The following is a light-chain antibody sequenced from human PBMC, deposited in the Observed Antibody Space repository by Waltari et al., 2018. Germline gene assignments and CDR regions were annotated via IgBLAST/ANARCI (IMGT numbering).Light chain of an antibody. Sequence: SSELTQDPAVSVALRQTVTITCQGDSLRKYYASWYQQKPGQAPILVMYGEDNRPSGIPDRFSGSTSGITASLSIAGAQAEDEAVYYCCSRDTDGNWVFGGGTKLTVL. J-gene: IGLJ3*02. CDR2: GED. V-gene: IGLV3-19*01. CDR3: CSRDTDGNWV. CDR1: SLRKYY.